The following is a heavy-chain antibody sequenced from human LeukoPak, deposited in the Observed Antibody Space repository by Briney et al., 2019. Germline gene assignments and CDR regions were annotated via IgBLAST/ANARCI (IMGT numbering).Heavy chain of an antibody. Sequence: GGSLRLSCAASGFTFSSYAMSWVRQAPGKGLEWVSAIGGSGGSTYYADSVKGRFTISRDNSKNTLYLQMNSLRAEDTAVYYCARSMVRGVSYYYYGMDVWGQGTTVTVSS. D-gene: IGHD3-10*01. J-gene: IGHJ6*02. CDR2: IGGSGGST. V-gene: IGHV3-23*01. CDR3: ARSMVRGVSYYYYGMDV. CDR1: GFTFSSYA.